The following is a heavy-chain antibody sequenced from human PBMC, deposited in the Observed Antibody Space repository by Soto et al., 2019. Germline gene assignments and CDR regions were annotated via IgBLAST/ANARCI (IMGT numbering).Heavy chain of an antibody. CDR2: ISGAGGNT. D-gene: IGHD2-2*01. J-gene: IGHJ5*02. Sequence: EVQLLESGGGLVQPGGSLRLSCAASGFAFGAYAMTWVRQAPGKGLEWVSVISGAGGNTYYADSVKGRFTVSRDNSKKMLYPEMNSLRVEETAIYYCAKDPVPQLLPSWWFDPWGQGTRVTVSS. CDR3: AKDPVPQLLPSWWFDP. V-gene: IGHV3-23*01. CDR1: GFAFGAYA.